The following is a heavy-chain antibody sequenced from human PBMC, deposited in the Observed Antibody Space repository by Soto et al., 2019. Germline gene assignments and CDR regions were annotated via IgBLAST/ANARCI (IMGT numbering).Heavy chain of an antibody. CDR2: ISGGGSNT. D-gene: IGHD4-4*01. CDR3: AKHSNKYSSSLRGRYFDY. V-gene: IGHV3-23*01. CDR1: GFPFSSYV. J-gene: IGHJ4*02. Sequence: PGGSLRLSCAASGFPFSSYVMSWVRQAPGKGLEWVSGISGGGSNTFYADYVKGRFTISRDNSKNTLLLQMNSLGAEDTAVYYCAKHSNKYSSSLRGRYFDYWGQGIGVTVSS.